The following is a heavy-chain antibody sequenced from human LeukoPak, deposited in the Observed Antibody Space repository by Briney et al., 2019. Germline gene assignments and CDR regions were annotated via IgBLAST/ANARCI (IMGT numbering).Heavy chain of an antibody. V-gene: IGHV3-15*01. Sequence: GGSLRLSCAASRFSFNYARMSWVRQAPGKGLEWVGRIRSKTDGGTTDYAAPVKGRFTISRDDSKNTLYLQMNSLKTEDTAVYYCTTDYYDSSAYPLNFDYWGQGTLVTVSS. CDR2: IRSKTDGGTT. D-gene: IGHD3-22*01. J-gene: IGHJ4*02. CDR3: TTDYYDSSAYPLNFDY. CDR1: RFSFNYAR.